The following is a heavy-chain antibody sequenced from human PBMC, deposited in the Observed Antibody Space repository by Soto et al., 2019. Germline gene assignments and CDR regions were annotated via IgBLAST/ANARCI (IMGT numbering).Heavy chain of an antibody. CDR1: GFAFNSYA. D-gene: IGHD2-21*02. Sequence: GSLRLSCAAYGFAFNSYAMNWVRQAPGKGLEWVALISFDGSDQDYVDSVKGRFTVSRDNSKNSLFLHMDSLRAEDTAVYYCTRYRLTSYYFDFWGPGTMVTVS. V-gene: IGHV3-30*03. J-gene: IGHJ4*02. CDR3: TRYRLTSYYFDF. CDR2: ISFDGSDQ.